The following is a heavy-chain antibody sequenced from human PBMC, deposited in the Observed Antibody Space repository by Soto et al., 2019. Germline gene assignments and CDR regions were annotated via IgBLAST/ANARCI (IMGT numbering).Heavy chain of an antibody. V-gene: IGHV3-23*01. Sequence: EVQLLESGGGLVQPGGSLRLSCTASGFTFSSTAMSWVRQAPGKGLEWVSGIGRGGDRHYADSVRGRFTISRENSKNTFYLKRNGRRADYGAFYFCRKGGWGSVWDYWGQGTLLTVSS. CDR1: GFTFSSTA. J-gene: IGHJ4*02. CDR2: IGRGGDR. CDR3: RKGGWGSVWDY. D-gene: IGHD7-27*01.